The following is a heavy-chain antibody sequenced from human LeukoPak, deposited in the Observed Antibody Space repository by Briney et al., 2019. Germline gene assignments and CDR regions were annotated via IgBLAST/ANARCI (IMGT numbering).Heavy chain of an antibody. Sequence: SETLSLTCNVSGGSISSYYWSWIRQPPGKGLEWIGYIYYSGSTNYNPSLKSRVTISVDTSKNQFSLKLSSVTAADTAVYYCARGGGFYCSSTSCQANWFDPWGQGTLVTVSS. J-gene: IGHJ5*02. CDR3: ARGGGFYCSSTSCQANWFDP. CDR2: IYYSGST. D-gene: IGHD2-2*01. V-gene: IGHV4-59*01. CDR1: GGSISSYY.